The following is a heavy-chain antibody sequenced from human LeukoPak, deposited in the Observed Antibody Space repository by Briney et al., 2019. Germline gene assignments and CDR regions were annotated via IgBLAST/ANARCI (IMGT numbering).Heavy chain of an antibody. Sequence: PSETLSLTCAVYGGSFSGYYWSWIRQPPGKGLEWIGEINHSGSPNYNPSLRSRVIISVDTSKKQFSLKLGSVTAAATAVYYWAGAPPPRPGGYDYICGSYRYEESGPDYWGQGTLVTVSS. CDR3: AGAPPPRPGGYDYICGSYRYEESGPDY. CDR2: INHSGSP. J-gene: IGHJ4*02. V-gene: IGHV4-34*01. D-gene: IGHD3-16*02. CDR1: GGSFSGYY.